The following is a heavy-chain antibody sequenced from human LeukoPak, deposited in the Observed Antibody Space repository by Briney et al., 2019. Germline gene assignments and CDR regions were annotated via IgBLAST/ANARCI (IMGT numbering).Heavy chain of an antibody. J-gene: IGHJ4*02. Sequence: GGSLRLSCADSGFMFSSNWMSWVRLAPGKGLEWVANIKEDGTETYYVDSVKGRFTISRDNAKNSLYLQMNSLRVEDTAVYYCAKEGRSLQTYWGQGTLVTVSS. CDR1: GFMFSSNW. CDR3: AKEGRSLQTY. CDR2: IKEDGTET. D-gene: IGHD5-24*01. V-gene: IGHV3-7*03.